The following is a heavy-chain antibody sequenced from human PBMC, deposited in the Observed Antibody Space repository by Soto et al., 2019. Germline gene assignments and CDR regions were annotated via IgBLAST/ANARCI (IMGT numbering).Heavy chain of an antibody. Sequence: ASVKVSCKASGYTFTSYGISWVRQAPGQGLEWMGWISAYNGNTNYAQKLQGRVTMTTDTSTSTAYMELRSLRSDDTAVYYCARARSRARTYYYDSSGYYYFDYWGRGTLVTVSS. CDR2: ISAYNGNT. D-gene: IGHD3-22*01. CDR1: GYTFTSYG. V-gene: IGHV1-18*01. CDR3: ARARSRARTYYYDSSGYYYFDY. J-gene: IGHJ4*02.